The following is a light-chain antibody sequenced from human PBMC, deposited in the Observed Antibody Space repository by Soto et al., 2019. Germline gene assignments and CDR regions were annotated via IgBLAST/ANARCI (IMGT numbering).Light chain of an antibody. CDR2: RAS. CDR3: QQYEDYPLT. CDR1: QDINNR. Sequence: DIHMTQSPSSLSASVGDIVIITCRASQDINNRLGWYQQKPEKARKSLIYRASNLQSGVPSRFIGSGSGTEFTLTIINLQPEDFATYFCQQYEDYPLTFGGGTKVEIK. J-gene: IGKJ4*01. V-gene: IGKV1D-16*01.